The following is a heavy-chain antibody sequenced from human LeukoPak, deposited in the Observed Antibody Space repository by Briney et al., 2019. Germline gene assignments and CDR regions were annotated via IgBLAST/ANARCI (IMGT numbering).Heavy chain of an antibody. Sequence: SETLSLTCAVYGGSFSGYYWSWIRQPPGKGLEWIGEINHSGSTNYNPSPKSRVTISVDTSKNQFSLKLSSVTAADTAVYYCARGLGAAAGNSFGNWFDPWGQGTLVTVSS. V-gene: IGHV4-34*01. CDR2: INHSGST. CDR3: ARGLGAAAGNSFGNWFDP. D-gene: IGHD6-13*01. CDR1: GGSFSGYY. J-gene: IGHJ5*02.